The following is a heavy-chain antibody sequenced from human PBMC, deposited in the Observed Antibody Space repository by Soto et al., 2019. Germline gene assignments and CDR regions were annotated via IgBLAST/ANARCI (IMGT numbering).Heavy chain of an antibody. V-gene: IGHV3-11*06. Sequence: PGGSLRLSCAASGFTFSDYYMSWIRQAPGKGLEWVSYISSSSSYTNYADSVKGRFTISRDNAKNSLYLQMNSLRAEDTAVYYCASSVGYCSSTSCFDYYYYGMDVWGQGTTVTVSS. D-gene: IGHD2-2*01. CDR1: GFTFSDYY. CDR2: ISSSSSYT. J-gene: IGHJ6*02. CDR3: ASSVGYCSSTSCFDYYYYGMDV.